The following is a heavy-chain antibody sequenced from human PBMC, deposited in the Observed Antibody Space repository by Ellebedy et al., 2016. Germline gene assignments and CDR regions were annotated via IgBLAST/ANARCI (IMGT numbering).Heavy chain of an antibody. D-gene: IGHD1-26*01. CDR3: TRAPTGVGANRGGAFDI. CDR1: GFTFGDYT. V-gene: IGHV3-49*03. J-gene: IGHJ3*02. CDR2: IRSKAYGGTT. Sequence: GESLKISRTASGFTFGDYTMSWFRQAPGKGLECVGLIRSKAYGGTTEYAASVKDRFTLSRDDSKSITYLQMNSLNTDDTAVYYCTRAPTGVGANRGGAFDIWGQGTMVTVSS.